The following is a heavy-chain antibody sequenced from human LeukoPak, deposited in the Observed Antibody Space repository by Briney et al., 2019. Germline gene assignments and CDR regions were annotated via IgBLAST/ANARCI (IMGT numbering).Heavy chain of an antibody. V-gene: IGHV4-39*07. Sequence: PSETLSLTCTVSGGSISSSSYYWGWIRQPPGKGLEWIGSIYYSGSTYYNPSLKSRVTISVDTSKNQFSLKLSSVTAADTAVYYCARDVQRAAAGNYYFDYWGQGTLVTVSS. CDR2: IYYSGST. CDR1: GGSISSSSYY. CDR3: ARDVQRAAAGNYYFDY. J-gene: IGHJ4*02. D-gene: IGHD6-13*01.